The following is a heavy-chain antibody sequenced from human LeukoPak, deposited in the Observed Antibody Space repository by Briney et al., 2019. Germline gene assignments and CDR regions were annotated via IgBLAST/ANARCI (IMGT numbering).Heavy chain of an antibody. CDR2: IYYSGST. Sequence: SETLSLTCTVSGGSISSYYWSWIRQPPGKGLEWIGYIYYSGSTNYNPSLKSRVTISVDTSKNQFSLKLSSVTAADTAVYYCARGLGNYGLWGQGTLVTVSS. CDR1: GGSISSYY. CDR3: ARGLGNYGL. V-gene: IGHV4-59*01. D-gene: IGHD4-17*01. J-gene: IGHJ4*02.